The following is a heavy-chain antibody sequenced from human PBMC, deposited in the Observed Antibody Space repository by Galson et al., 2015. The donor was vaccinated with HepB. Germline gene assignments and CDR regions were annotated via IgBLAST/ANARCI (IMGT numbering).Heavy chain of an antibody. CDR3: AKDVVVAATPFLDS. V-gene: IGHV3-74*01. CDR2: INSDGSST. Sequence: SLRLSCAASGFTFSSYWMHWVRQAPGKGLVWVSRINSDGSSTSYADSVKGRFTISRDNAKNTLCLQMNSLRAEDTAVYYCAKDVVVAATPFLDSWGQGTLVTVSS. D-gene: IGHD2-15*01. CDR1: GFTFSSYW. J-gene: IGHJ4*02.